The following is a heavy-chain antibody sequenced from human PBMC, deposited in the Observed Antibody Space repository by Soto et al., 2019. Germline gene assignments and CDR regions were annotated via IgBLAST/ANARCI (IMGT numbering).Heavy chain of an antibody. Sequence: QDQLVQSGVEVKKPGASVKVSCKASGYSFTNYGITWLRQAPGQGFEWMGWISAYNGNTNYAQKFQGSVTLTTDAATSTAYLELRSLRSDDTAVYYCARDRGVAPPVAGNTHYYYYMDVWGKGTTVTVSS. CDR2: ISAYNGNT. V-gene: IGHV1-18*01. J-gene: IGHJ6*03. D-gene: IGHD6-19*01. CDR1: GYSFTNYG. CDR3: ARDRGVAPPVAGNTHYYYYMDV.